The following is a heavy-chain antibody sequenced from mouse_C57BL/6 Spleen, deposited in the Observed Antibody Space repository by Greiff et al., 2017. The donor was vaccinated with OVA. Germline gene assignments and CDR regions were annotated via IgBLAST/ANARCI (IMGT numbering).Heavy chain of an antibody. J-gene: IGHJ3*01. CDR3: ARTSYDYDGGVWFAY. D-gene: IGHD2-4*01. Sequence: VQLQQPGAELVKPGASVKLSCKASGYTFTSYWMHWVKQRPGQGLEWIGMIHPNSGSTNYNEKFKSKATLTVDKSSSTAYMQLSSLTSEDSAVYYCARTSYDYDGGVWFAYWGQGTLVTVSA. CDR2: IHPNSGST. V-gene: IGHV1-64*01. CDR1: GYTFTSYW.